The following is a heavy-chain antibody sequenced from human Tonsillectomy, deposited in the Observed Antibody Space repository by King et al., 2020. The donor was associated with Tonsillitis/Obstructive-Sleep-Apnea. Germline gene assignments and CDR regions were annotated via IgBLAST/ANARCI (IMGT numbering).Heavy chain of an antibody. CDR1: GFTFSEXA. V-gene: IGHV3-49*04. Sequence: VQLVESGGGLVQPGRSLRLSCTASGFTFSEXAMSWVRKAPGKGLEWVSFIRSRTYGGATEYAASVKGRFTISRDDSRGVAYLQMNSLKTEDTAVYFCTXXXVIXXWNDXXSRYXDLWXXGTLVTVXS. CDR3: TXXXVIXXWNDXXSRYXDL. J-gene: IGHJ2*01. D-gene: IGHD1-1*01. CDR2: IRSRTYGGAT.